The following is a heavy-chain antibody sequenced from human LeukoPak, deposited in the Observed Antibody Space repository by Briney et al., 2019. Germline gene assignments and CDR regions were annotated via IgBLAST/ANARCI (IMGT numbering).Heavy chain of an antibody. CDR3: ARLWFGESPGDY. CDR1: GFIFDDYG. CDR2: INWNGGST. D-gene: IGHD3-10*01. J-gene: IGHJ4*02. Sequence: GGSLRLSCAASGFIFDDYGMSWVRQAPGKGLEWVSGINWNGGSTGYGDSVEGRFTISRDNAKNSLYLQMNSLRAEDTALYYCARLWFGESPGDYWGQGTLVTVSS. V-gene: IGHV3-20*04.